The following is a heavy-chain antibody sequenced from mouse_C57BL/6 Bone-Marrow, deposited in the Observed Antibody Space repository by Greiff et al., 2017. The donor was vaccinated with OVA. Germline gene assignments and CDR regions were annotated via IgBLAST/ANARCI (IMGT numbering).Heavy chain of an antibody. CDR3: ARSRNYGSSFWFAY. Sequence: QVTLKVCGPGILQSSQTLSLTCSFSGFSLSTSGMGVSWIRQPSGKGLEWLAHIYWDDDKRYNPSLKGRLTLSKDTARNQVFLMITSVDTADTATSYCARSRNYGSSFWFAYWGQGTLVTVSA. CDR1: GFSLSTSGMG. CDR2: IYWDDDK. D-gene: IGHD1-1*01. J-gene: IGHJ3*01. V-gene: IGHV8-12*01.